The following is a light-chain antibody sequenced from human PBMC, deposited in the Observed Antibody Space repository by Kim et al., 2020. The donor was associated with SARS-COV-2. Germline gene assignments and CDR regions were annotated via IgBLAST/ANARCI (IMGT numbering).Light chain of an antibody. CDR2: DAS. J-gene: IGKJ4*01. Sequence: SLSPGERATLSCRASQSVSSYLAWYQKKPGQAPRLLIYDASNRATGIPARFSGSGSGTDFTLTSSSLEPEDFAVYYCQQGSNSLTFGGGTKVDIK. V-gene: IGKV3-11*01. CDR3: QQGSNSLT. CDR1: QSVSSY.